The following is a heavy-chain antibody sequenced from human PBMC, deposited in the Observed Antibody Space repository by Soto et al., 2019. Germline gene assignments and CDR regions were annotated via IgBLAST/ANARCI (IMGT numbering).Heavy chain of an antibody. CDR3: ARGQGGYSRYFDY. D-gene: IGHD5-12*01. J-gene: IGHJ4*02. CDR2: IYPRDSDT. CDR1: GYSFPTYW. Sequence: GESLKISCKGSGYSFPTYWIGWVRQMPGKGLEWMGIIYPRDSDTRYSPSFEGHVTISFDKSINTAYLQWSSLKASDTAIYYCARGQGGYSRYFDYWGQGALVTVSS. V-gene: IGHV5-51*01.